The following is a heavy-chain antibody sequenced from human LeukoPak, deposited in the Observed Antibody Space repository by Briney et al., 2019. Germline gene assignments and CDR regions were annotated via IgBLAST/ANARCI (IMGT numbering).Heavy chain of an antibody. J-gene: IGHJ4*02. D-gene: IGHD6-13*01. CDR1: DSGFTFSRHA. V-gene: IGHV3-30-3*01. Sequence: PGGSLRLSCIASDSGFTFSRHAMHWVRQAPGKGLEWVAVMSYDGSNENYAESVKGRFTISRDNAENTLYLQMNSLRAEDTAVYYCARDGTATEYSRSWYFDYWGQGTLVTVSS. CDR3: ARDGTATEYSRSWYFDY. CDR2: MSYDGSNE.